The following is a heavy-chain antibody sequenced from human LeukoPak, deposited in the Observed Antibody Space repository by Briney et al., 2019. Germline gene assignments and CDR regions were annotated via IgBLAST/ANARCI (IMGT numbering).Heavy chain of an antibody. V-gene: IGHV4-38-2*02. CDR1: GYSISSGYY. CDR2: IYHSGST. J-gene: IGHJ6*03. CDR3: ARGVKVYYYYYMDV. Sequence: PWETLSLTCTVSGYSISSGYYWAWLRQPPVKGLEWIGSIYHSGSTYYNPSLKSRVTISVDTFKNQFSLKLSSVTAADTAVYYCARGVKVYYYYYMDVWGKGTTVTVSS. D-gene: IGHD3-10*01.